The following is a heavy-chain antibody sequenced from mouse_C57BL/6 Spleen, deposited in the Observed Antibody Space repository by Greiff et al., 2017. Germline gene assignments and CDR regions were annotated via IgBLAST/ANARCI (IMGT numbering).Heavy chain of an antibody. J-gene: IGHJ4*01. CDR2: IAPSDSYT. D-gene: IGHD4-1*01. V-gene: IGHV1-69*01. CDR1: GYTFTSYW. CDR3: AKTGKGAMDY. Sequence: QVQLKQPGAELVMPGASVKLSCKASGYTFTSYWMHWVKQRPGQGLEWIGEIAPSDSYTNYNQKFKGKSTLTVDKSSSTAYMQLSSLTSEDSAVYYCAKTGKGAMDYWGQGTSVTVSS.